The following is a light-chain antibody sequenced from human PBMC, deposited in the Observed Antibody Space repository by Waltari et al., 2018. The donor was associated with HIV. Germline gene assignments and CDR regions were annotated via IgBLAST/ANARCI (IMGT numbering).Light chain of an antibody. V-gene: IGLV1-47*01. CDR1: SSNIGSNY. CDR2: WKN. J-gene: IGLJ3*02. CDR3: AAWDASLSGWV. Sequence: QSVLTQPPSASGTPGQRVTISCSGSSSNIGSNYVYWYQQLPGTAPKRVMLWKNQRPSGGPDLFSGSKSGTSASLAISGLRSEDEADYYCAAWDASLSGWVFGGGTKLTVL.